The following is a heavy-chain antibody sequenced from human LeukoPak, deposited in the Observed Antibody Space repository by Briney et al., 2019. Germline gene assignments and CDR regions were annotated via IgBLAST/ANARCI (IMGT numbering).Heavy chain of an antibody. D-gene: IGHD5-12*01. CDR2: INHSGST. CDR3: ARRARRRIVATIGDYVDYQDIFDY. V-gene: IGHV4-34*01. J-gene: IGHJ4*02. CDR1: GGSFSGYY. Sequence: SETLSLTCAVYGGSFSGYYWSWIRQPPGKGLEWIGEINHSGSTNYNPSLTSRDTISVDTSKNQFFLKLSSVTAADTAVYYCARRARRRIVATIGDYVDYQDIFDYWGQGTLVTVSS.